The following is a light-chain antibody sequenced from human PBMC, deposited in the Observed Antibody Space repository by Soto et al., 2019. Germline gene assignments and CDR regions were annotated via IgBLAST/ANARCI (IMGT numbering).Light chain of an antibody. CDR3: QQYGSSRWT. CDR1: QSVSSIY. Sequence: EIVLTQSPGTLSLSPGERATLSCRASQSVSSIYLAWYQQKPGQAPRLLIYGASSRATGIPDRFSGSGSGTDFTLTISRLELEDFAVFYCQQYGSSRWTFGQGTKV. CDR2: GAS. V-gene: IGKV3-20*01. J-gene: IGKJ1*01.